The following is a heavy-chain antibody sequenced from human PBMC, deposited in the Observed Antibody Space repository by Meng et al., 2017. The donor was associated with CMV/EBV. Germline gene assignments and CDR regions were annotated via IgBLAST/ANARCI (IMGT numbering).Heavy chain of an antibody. J-gene: IGHJ4*02. CDR3: ARVGRTSCYDY. CDR1: GGSISSGDYY. CDR2: IYYSGST. Sequence: QAALQESGPELVKPSQTLSLTCTVSGGSISSGDYYWSWIRQPPGKGLEWIGYIYYSGSTYYNPSLKSRVTISVDTSKNQFSLKLSSVTAADTAVYYCARVGRTSCYDYWGQGTLVTVSS. D-gene: IGHD2-2*01. V-gene: IGHV4-30-4*08.